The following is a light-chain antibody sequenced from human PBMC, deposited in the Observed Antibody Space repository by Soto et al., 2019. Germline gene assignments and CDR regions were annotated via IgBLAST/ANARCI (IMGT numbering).Light chain of an antibody. V-gene: IGLV1-44*01. CDR3: AAWDDSLNGVV. CDR2: YNN. CDR1: SSNIGSNT. J-gene: IGLJ2*01. Sequence: QSVLTQPPSASGTPGQRVTISCSGSSSNIGSNTVNWYQQLPGPAPKLLIYYNNQRPSGVPDRFSGSKSGTSASLAISGLQSEDEADYFCAAWDDSLNGVVFGGGTKLTVL.